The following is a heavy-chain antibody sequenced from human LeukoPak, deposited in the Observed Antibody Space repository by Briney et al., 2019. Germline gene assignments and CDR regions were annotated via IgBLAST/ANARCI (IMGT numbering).Heavy chain of an antibody. Sequence: PGGSLRLSCAASGFTFSSYWMSWVRQAPGKGLEWVANIKQDGSEKYYVDSVKGRFTISRDNAKNSLYLQMNSLRAEDTAVYYCARAPYQLLGGGWFDPWGQGTLVTVSS. CDR1: GFTFSSYW. CDR2: IKQDGSEK. D-gene: IGHD2-2*01. J-gene: IGHJ5*02. CDR3: ARAPYQLLGGGWFDP. V-gene: IGHV3-7*01.